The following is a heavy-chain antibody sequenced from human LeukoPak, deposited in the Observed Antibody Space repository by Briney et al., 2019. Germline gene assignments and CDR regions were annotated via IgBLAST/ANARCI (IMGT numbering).Heavy chain of an antibody. D-gene: IGHD2-15*01. CDR1: GGSISSTNW. CDR2: ISGSGNDYST. J-gene: IGHJ4*02. Sequence: ETLSLTCGVSGGSISSTNWWSWVRQPPGKGLEWVSGISGSGNDYSTHYADSVEGRFTISRDNSKNTLYLQMSSLRAEDTAVYYCARGGWSRPFDFWGQGTLVTVSS. V-gene: IGHV3-23*01. CDR3: ARGGWSRPFDF.